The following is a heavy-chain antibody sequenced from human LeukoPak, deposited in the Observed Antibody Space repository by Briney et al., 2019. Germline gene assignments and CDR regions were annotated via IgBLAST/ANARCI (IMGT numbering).Heavy chain of an antibody. V-gene: IGHV3-7*01. CDR2: IGKDGGAK. J-gene: IGHJ3*02. CDR1: GFTFRSYW. CDR3: AKWSGLNAFDI. Sequence: TGGSLRLSCEASGFTFRSYWMSWVRQAPGKGLEWVANIGKDGGAKFYLDSVEGRFTISRDNAGNSLYLQMNSLRAEDTAVYYCAKWSGLNAFDIWGQGTMVTVSS. D-gene: IGHD2-8*01.